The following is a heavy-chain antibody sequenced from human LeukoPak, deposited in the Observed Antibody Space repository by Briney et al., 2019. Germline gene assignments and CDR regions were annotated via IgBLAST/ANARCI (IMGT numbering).Heavy chain of an antibody. CDR1: GGSISSYY. D-gene: IGHD4-17*01. Sequence: SETLSLTCTVSGGSISSYYWSWIRQPPGKGLEWIGYIYYSGSTNYNPSLKSRVTISVDTSKNQFSLKLSSVPAADTAVYYCAREGLYGDYVWSLDYWGQGTLVTVSS. CDR3: AREGLYGDYVWSLDY. CDR2: IYYSGST. V-gene: IGHV4-59*01. J-gene: IGHJ4*02.